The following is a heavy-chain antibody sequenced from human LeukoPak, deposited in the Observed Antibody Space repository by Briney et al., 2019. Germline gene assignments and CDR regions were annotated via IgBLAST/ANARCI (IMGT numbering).Heavy chain of an antibody. CDR2: IYYSGST. D-gene: IGHD1-1*01. Sequence: PSETLSLTCTVSGGSISSSSYYWGWIRQPPGKGLEWVGSIYYSGSTYYNPSLKSRVTISVDTSKNQFSLKLSSVTAADTAVYYYARGGPRVLNWFDPWGQGTLVTVSS. CDR1: GGSISSSSYY. CDR3: ARGGPRVLNWFDP. V-gene: IGHV4-39*07. J-gene: IGHJ5*02.